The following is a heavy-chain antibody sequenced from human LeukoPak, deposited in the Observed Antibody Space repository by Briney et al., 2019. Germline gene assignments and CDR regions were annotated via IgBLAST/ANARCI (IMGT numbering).Heavy chain of an antibody. CDR3: ARDSNADYGDADFDY. J-gene: IGHJ4*02. CDR2: IYSGGST. Sequence: GGSLRLSCEASGFTVSSNYMSWVRQAPGEGLEWDSVIYSGGSTYYADSVKGRFTISRDNSKNTLYLQMNSLRAEDTAVYYCARDSNADYGDADFDYWGQGTLVTVSS. D-gene: IGHD4-17*01. CDR1: GFTVSSNY. V-gene: IGHV3-53*01.